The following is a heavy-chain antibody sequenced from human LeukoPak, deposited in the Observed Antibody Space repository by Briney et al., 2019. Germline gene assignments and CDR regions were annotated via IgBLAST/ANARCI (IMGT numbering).Heavy chain of an antibody. Sequence: SETLSLTCAVYGGSFSGYYWSWIRQPPGKGLEWIGEINHSGSTNYNPSLKSRVTISVDTSKNQFSLKLSSVTAADTAVYYCATRRMSIDYWGQGTLVTVSS. D-gene: IGHD2-8*01. V-gene: IGHV4-34*01. CDR2: INHSGST. CDR3: ATRRMSIDY. J-gene: IGHJ4*02. CDR1: GGSFSGYY.